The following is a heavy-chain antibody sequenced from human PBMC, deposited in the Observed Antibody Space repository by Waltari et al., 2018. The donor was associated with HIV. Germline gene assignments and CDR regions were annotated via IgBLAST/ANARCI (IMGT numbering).Heavy chain of an antibody. CDR3: MRAGAYCSGTTCPGGY. D-gene: IGHD2-2*01. J-gene: IGHJ4*02. Sequence: QVQLVQSGAEDAKPGATVKVSCQHSGYTFTGPHLHWGRQAPGQGLEWMGWINPNSGDTEYAQNFQGRVTMTRDTSISTAYIELSSLKSDDTAVYYGMRAGAYCSGTTCPGGYWGQGTLVTVSS. V-gene: IGHV1-2*02. CDR1: GYTFTGPH. CDR2: INPNSGDT.